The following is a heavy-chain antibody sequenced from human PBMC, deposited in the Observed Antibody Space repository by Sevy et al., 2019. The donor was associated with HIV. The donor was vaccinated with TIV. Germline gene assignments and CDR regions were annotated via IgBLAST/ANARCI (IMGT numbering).Heavy chain of an antibody. V-gene: IGHV3-21*01. J-gene: IGHJ6*02. CDR3: ARDVGVTMVRGVISDYYYGMDV. CDR1: GFTFSSYS. CDR2: ISSSSSYI. D-gene: IGHD3-10*01. Sequence: GGSLRLSCAASGFTFSSYSMNWVRQAPGKGLEWVSSISSSSSYIYYADSVKGRFTISRANAKNSLYLQMNSLRAEDTAVYYCARDVGVTMVRGVISDYYYGMDVWGQGTTVTVSS.